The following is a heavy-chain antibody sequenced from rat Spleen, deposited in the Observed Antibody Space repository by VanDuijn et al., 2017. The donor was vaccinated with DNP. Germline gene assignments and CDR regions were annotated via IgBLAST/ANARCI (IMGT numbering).Heavy chain of an antibody. CDR3: ASLLLPNWFTY. CDR1: GFSFRNYY. J-gene: IGHJ3*01. V-gene: IGHV5S11*01. Sequence: EVELVESGGGLVQPGRSLNLSCAASGFSFRNYYMAWVRQAPKRGLEWVAIISHSDGRSYYPESVKGRFTISRDNAQSSLYLQMNSLKSEETATYYCASLLLPNWFTYWGQGTLVTVSS. CDR2: ISHSDGRS. D-gene: IGHD1-1*01.